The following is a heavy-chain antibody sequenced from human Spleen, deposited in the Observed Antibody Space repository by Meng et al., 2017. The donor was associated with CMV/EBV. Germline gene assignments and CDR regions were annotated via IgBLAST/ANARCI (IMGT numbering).Heavy chain of an antibody. Sequence: GESLKISCAASGFTFSSYEMNWVRQAPGKGPEWVSYIGGSGGSIYYVDSVRGRFTISRDNAKNSLYLQMNSLRAEDTAVYYCARAGWEIRGHDAFDMWGQGTLVTVSS. J-gene: IGHJ3*02. CDR2: IGGSGGSI. V-gene: IGHV3-48*03. CDR3: ARAGWEIRGHDAFDM. CDR1: GFTFSSYE. D-gene: IGHD1-26*01.